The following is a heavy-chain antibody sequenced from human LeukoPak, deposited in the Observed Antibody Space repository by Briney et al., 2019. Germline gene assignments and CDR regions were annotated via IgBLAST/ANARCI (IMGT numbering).Heavy chain of an antibody. D-gene: IGHD3-16*01. CDR2: ISGSGGNT. CDR3: AKDSLPSYGGYFDY. V-gene: IGHV3-23*01. CDR1: GFTLSRYA. Sequence: GGSLGLSCAASGFTLSRYAVSWVRQAPGKGLEWVSGISGSGGNTYYADSVKGRFTISRDISKNALYLQMNSLRAEDTALYYCAKDSLPSYGGYFDYWGQGTLVTVSS. J-gene: IGHJ4*02.